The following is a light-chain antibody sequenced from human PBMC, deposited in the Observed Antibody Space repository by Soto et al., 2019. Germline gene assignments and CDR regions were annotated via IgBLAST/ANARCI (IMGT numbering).Light chain of an antibody. V-gene: IGKV3-20*01. Sequence: IVLTQSPCTLSLSPGERATLSCRSXQSVSSNYLAWYQQKPGQAPRLLIYGASRRATGITDRLSGSGSGTALTLTIRRLESEDFAVYYCQQYNNWPLTFGGGTKVDIK. J-gene: IGKJ4*02. CDR3: QQYNNWPLT. CDR2: GAS. CDR1: QSVSSNY.